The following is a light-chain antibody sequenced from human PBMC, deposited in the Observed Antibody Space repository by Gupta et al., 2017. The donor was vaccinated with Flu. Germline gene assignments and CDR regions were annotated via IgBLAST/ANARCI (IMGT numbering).Light chain of an antibody. J-gene: IGLJ1*01. CDR3: SSYTYSSTLLYV. CDR1: SSDVGAYNY. V-gene: IGLV2-14*01. Sequence: QSALTQPASVSGSPEQSITISCSGTSSDVGAYNYVSWYQQHPGKAPKLMIFEVTNRPSGVSNRFSGSKSGNTASLTISGLQPEDEADYYCSSYTYSSTLLYVFGTGTKVTVL. CDR2: EVT.